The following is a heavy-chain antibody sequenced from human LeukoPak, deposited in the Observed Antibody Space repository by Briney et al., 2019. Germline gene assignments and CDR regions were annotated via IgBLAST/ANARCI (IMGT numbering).Heavy chain of an antibody. J-gene: IGHJ4*02. Sequence: ASVKVSCKASGGTFSSYAISWVRQAPGQGLEWMGGIIPIFGTANYAQKFQGRVTITADESTSTAYMELSSLRSEDTAVYYCATAAAAIGSFDYWGQGTLVTVSS. D-gene: IGHD2-2*02. V-gene: IGHV1-69*13. CDR2: IIPIFGTA. CDR3: ATAAAAIGSFDY. CDR1: GGTFSSYA.